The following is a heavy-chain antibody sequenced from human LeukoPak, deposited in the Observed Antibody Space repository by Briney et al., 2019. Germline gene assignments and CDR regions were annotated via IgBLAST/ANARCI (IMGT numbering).Heavy chain of an antibody. CDR2: ISGGGGST. V-gene: IGHV3-23*01. Sequence: GGSLRLSCAASGFTFSSYAMSWVRQAPGKGLEWVAAISGGGGSTYYADSAKGRFTISRDNSKNTLYLQMNSLSADDTAVFYCARHDRGSGSPYYFDYWGQGTLVTVSP. D-gene: IGHD3-10*01. CDR3: ARHDRGSGSPYYFDY. CDR1: GFTFSSYA. J-gene: IGHJ4*02.